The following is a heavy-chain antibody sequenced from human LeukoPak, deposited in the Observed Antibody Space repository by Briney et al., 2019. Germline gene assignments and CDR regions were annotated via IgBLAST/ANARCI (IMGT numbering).Heavy chain of an antibody. CDR1: GFTFSTFW. CDR3: GRDCETYCGRDPPDY. Sequence: PGGSLRLSCAASGFTFSTFWMSWVRQAPGKGLEWVANINQDGSEKYYVDSVKGRFTVSRDDAKNSLYLQMNSLRVEDTAVYYCGRDCETYCGRDPPDYWGQGTLVTVSS. D-gene: IGHD2-21*02. CDR2: INQDGSEK. V-gene: IGHV3-7*01. J-gene: IGHJ4*02.